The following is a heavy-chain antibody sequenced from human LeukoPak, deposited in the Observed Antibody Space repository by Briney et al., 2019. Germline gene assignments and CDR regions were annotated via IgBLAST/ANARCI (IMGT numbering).Heavy chain of an antibody. D-gene: IGHD3-16*02. J-gene: IGHJ4*02. CDR3: ARERKDDYVWGSYRSFIDY. Sequence: GASVKVSCKASGYTLTNYDISWVRQAPGQGLEWMGWISAYSGNTDYAQKLQGRVTMTIDTSTSTAYMEMRSLRSDDTAVYYCARERKDDYVWGSYRSFIDYWGQGTLVTVSS. CDR2: ISAYSGNT. CDR1: GYTLTNYD. V-gene: IGHV1-18*01.